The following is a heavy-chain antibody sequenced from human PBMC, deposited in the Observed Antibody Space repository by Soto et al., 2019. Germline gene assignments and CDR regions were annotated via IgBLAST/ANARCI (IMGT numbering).Heavy chain of an antibody. CDR1: GFTFTSSA. CDR3: AADRNYCSSTSCYRGHYYYYMDV. J-gene: IGHJ6*03. CDR2: IVVGSGNT. D-gene: IGHD2-2*01. Sequence: SVKVSCKASGFTFTSSAMQWVRRARGQRLEWIGWIVVGSGNTNYAQKFQERVTITRDMSTSTAYMELSSLRSEDTAVYYCAADRNYCSSTSCYRGHYYYYMDVWGKGTTVTVSS. V-gene: IGHV1-58*02.